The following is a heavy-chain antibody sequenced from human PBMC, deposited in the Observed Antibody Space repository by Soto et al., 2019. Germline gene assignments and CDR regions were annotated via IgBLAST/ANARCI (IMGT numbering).Heavy chain of an antibody. J-gene: IGHJ4*02. D-gene: IGHD6-25*01. CDR2: IVASGGIT. CDR3: AENSAATISVGYDY. V-gene: IGHV3-23*01. Sequence: EVQLLESGGGLAQPGGSLRLSCAASGFTFSSYPMSWVRQAPGQGLEWVSGIVASGGITYYADSGKGRFTISRDNSKNTLYLQMTSLRAEDTAVYYCAENSAATISVGYDYWGQGTPVTVSS. CDR1: GFTFSSYP.